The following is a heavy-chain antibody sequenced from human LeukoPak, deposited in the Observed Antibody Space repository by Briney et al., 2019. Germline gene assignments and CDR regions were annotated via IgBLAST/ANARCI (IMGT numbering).Heavy chain of an antibody. CDR3: ARVTWEAVPGTGPLRTHY. V-gene: IGHV3-23*01. CDR1: GFTFDRND. CDR2: FSDSGAYD. J-gene: IGHJ4*02. D-gene: IGHD6-19*01. Sequence: VGALRLSCTASGFTFDRNDMSWVRQAPGKGLHWVSAFSDSGAYDHYADSVRGRFTISRDESENTLYLQMNSLRADDTAVYYCARVTWEAVPGTGPLRTHYWGQGILVSVSS.